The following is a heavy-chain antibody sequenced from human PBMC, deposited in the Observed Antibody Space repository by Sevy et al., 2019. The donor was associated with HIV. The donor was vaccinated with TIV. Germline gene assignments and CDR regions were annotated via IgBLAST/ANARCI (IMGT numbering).Heavy chain of an antibody. CDR1: GFTVSSNY. V-gene: IGHV3-53*01. CDR2: IYSGGST. CDR3: ASHYGSGSYNRHYYYMDV. J-gene: IGHJ6*03. D-gene: IGHD3-10*01. Sequence: GGSLRLSCAASGFTVSSNYMSWVRQAPGKGLEWVSVIYSGGSTYYAYSMKGRFTISRDNSKNTLYLQMNSLRAEDTAVYYCASHYGSGSYNRHYYYMDVWGKGTTVTVSS.